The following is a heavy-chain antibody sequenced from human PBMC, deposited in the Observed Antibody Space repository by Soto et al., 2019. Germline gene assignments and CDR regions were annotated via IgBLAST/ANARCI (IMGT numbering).Heavy chain of an antibody. CDR3: ARGRGDTAMAWYY. V-gene: IGHV4-59*01. D-gene: IGHD5-18*01. CDR2: ISYSGST. CDR1: GGSISSYY. J-gene: IGHJ4*02. Sequence: QVQLQESGPGLVKPSETLSLTCTVSGGSISSYYWSWTRQSPGKGLEWIGYISYSGSTKYNPSLKSRVTISVDTSKNQFSLKLSSVTAADTAVYYCARGRGDTAMAWYYWGQGTLVTVSS.